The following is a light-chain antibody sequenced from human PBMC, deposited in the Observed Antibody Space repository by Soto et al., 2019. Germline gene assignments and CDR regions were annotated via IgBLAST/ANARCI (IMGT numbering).Light chain of an antibody. CDR3: QQRHSYPIT. CDR2: TAS. J-gene: IGKJ5*01. V-gene: IGKV1-9*01. CDR1: QGISSY. Sequence: DIQLTQSPSFLSASVGDRVTVTCRASQGISSYLAWYQQKPGEAPKLLSHTASTLQSGVPSRFSGSGSGTEFTLTVSSLQPEDFATYYCQQRHSYPITFGQGTRLESK.